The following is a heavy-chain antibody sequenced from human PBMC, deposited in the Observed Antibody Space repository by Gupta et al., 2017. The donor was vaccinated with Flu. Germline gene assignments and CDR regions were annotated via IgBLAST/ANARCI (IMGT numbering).Heavy chain of an antibody. CDR2: ISGGGGST. V-gene: IGHV3-23*01. J-gene: IGHJ5*02. Sequence: GKVLEWVSAISGGGGSTYYADSVKGRFTISRDNSKNTLYLQMNSLRAEDTAVYYCAKTLRGYSGYDFGVFDPWGQGTLVTVSS. CDR3: AKTLRGYSGYDFGVFDP. D-gene: IGHD5-12*01.